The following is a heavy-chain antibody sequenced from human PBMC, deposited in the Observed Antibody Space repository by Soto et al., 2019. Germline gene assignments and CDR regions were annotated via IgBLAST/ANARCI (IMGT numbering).Heavy chain of an antibody. J-gene: IGHJ4*02. CDR1: GFTFSGYS. V-gene: IGHV3-21*01. CDR3: AADLFYSEY. Sequence: EVQLVESGGGLVKPGGSLRLSCAGSGFTFSGYSMNWVRQAPGKGLEWISSIRSGTNYINYADSVRGRFTISRDNTKNSLYLRMDSLRAEDTGVYYCAADLFYSEYWGQGTLVTVSS. CDR2: IRSGTNYI. D-gene: IGHD3-3*01.